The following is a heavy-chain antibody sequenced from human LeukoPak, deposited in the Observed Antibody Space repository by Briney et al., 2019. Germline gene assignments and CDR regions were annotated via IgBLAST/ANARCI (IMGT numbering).Heavy chain of an antibody. D-gene: IGHD6-19*01. V-gene: IGHV3-23*01. CDR3: AQGKDSGWFPY. J-gene: IGHJ4*02. Sequence: GGSLRLSCAVSGFSVSSFGMSWVRQAPGKGLEGISAITVDGETAYYADSVRGRFIISRDNSKNTLYLQLSSLRAEDTAVYYCAQGKDSGWFPYWGQGSLVSVSS. CDR2: ITVDGETA. CDR1: GFSVSSFG.